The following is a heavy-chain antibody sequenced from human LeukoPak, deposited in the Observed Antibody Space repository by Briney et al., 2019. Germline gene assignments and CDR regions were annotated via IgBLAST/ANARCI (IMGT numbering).Heavy chain of an antibody. V-gene: IGHV1-18*01. CDR3: ARVGDDIVLMVYYFDY. J-gene: IGHJ4*02. D-gene: IGHD2-8*01. CDR2: ISGHNGDT. CDR1: GYTFTNYG. Sequence: ASVKVSCKTSGYTFTNYGISWVRQGPGQRLEWMGWISGHNGDTNYAQNVQGRVTMTTDTSTSTAYMELRSLRSDDAAVYYCARVGDDIVLMVYYFDYWGQGTLVTVSS.